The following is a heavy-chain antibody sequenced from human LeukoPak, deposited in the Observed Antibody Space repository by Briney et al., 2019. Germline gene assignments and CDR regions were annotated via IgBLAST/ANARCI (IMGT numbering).Heavy chain of an antibody. V-gene: IGHV4-61*02. CDR3: AREDYGDYVVDY. D-gene: IGHD4-17*01. J-gene: IGHJ4*02. CDR1: GGSISSGSYD. CDR2: IYTSGST. Sequence: PSETLSLTCTVSGGSISSGSYDWSWIRQPSGKGLEWIVRIYTSGSTNYNPSLNSRVTISVETSKTQCCLKLSFVTAADTAVYYCAREDYGDYVVDYWGQGTLVTVSS.